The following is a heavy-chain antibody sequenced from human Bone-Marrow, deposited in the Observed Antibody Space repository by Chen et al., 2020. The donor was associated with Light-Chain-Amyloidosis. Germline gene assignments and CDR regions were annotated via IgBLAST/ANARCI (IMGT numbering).Heavy chain of an antibody. CDR2: IYPDDSDA. V-gene: IGHV5-51*01. J-gene: IGHJ4*02. CDR1: GYTLPNYW. D-gene: IGHD5-12*01. Sequence: VQPEQSGPEGKKTAGSLKISRKGAGYTLPNYWIGWVRQMPGKGLEWMGVIYPDDSDARYSPSFEGQVTISADKSITTAYLQWRSLKASDTAMYYCARRRDGYNFDYWGQGTLVTVSS. CDR3: ARRRDGYNFDY.